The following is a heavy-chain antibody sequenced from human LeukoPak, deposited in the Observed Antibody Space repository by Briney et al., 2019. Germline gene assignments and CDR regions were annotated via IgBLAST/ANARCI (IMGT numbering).Heavy chain of an antibody. V-gene: IGHV3-23*01. CDR2: IRGGGGSA. Sequence: GGSLRLSCTASGFTFSAYAMMWVRQAPGKGPEWVSAIRGGGGSAFYADSVKGRFTISRDNSKYTLFLQMNSLRAEDMAVYYCARDPNGDYIGAFDMWGPGTMVTVSS. CDR1: GFTFSAYA. CDR3: ARDPNGDYIGAFDM. J-gene: IGHJ3*02. D-gene: IGHD4-17*01.